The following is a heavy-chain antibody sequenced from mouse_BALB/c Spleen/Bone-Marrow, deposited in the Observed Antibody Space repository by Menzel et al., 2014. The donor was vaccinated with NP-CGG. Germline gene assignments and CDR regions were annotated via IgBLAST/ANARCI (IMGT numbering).Heavy chain of an antibody. CDR3: ARCLTGTSAMDY. J-gene: IGHJ4*01. CDR1: GYAFTNYL. CDR2: INPGSGGT. V-gene: IGHV1-54*01. Sequence: CGAELVRPGTSVKVSCKASGYAFTNYLIEWVKQRPGQGLEWIGVINPGSGGTNYNEKFKAKATLTADKSSSTAYMQLSSLTSDDAAVYFCARCLTGTSAMDYWGQGTSVTVSS. D-gene: IGHD4-1*01.